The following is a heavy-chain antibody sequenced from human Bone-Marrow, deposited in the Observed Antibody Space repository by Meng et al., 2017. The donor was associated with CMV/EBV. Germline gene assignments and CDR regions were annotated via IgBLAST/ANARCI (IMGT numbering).Heavy chain of an antibody. V-gene: IGHV1-69*12. CDR1: GATFSSYA. CDR3: ARAGGGSYPFDY. D-gene: IGHD1-26*01. J-gene: IGHJ4*02. CDR2: IIPIFGTA. Sequence: QVLLGPSWEGVKSPGASVKCSSYASGATFSSYAIVWVRQAPVQGLEWMGGIIPIFGTANYAQKFQGRVTITADESTSTAYMELSSLRSEDTAVYYCARAGGGSYPFDYWGQGTLVTVSS.